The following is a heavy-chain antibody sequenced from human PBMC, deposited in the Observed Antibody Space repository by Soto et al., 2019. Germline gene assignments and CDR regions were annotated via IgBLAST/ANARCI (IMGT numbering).Heavy chain of an antibody. Sequence: ASVKVSCKASGYTFTSYGISWVRQAPGQGLEWMGWISAYNGNTNYAQKLQGRVTMTTDTSTSTAYMELRSLRSDDTAVYYCARDDCSSTSCYAPSGAFDIWGQGTMVTVSS. CDR3: ARDDCSSTSCYAPSGAFDI. D-gene: IGHD2-2*01. V-gene: IGHV1-18*01. CDR2: ISAYNGNT. J-gene: IGHJ3*02. CDR1: GYTFTSYG.